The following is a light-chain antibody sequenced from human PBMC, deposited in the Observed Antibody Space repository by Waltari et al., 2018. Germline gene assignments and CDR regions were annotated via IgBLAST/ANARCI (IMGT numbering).Light chain of an antibody. Sequence: QSALTQPPSASGSPGQPVTIPCTGSSSDVALYDWVSWYQQHPGKAPKLIVFEVNKWPSGVRPRFSGSKSGNTASLTISGLQPEDEADYYCSSYAGDDNFVVFGGGTKLTVL. V-gene: IGLV2-8*01. CDR1: SSDVALYDW. CDR2: EVN. J-gene: IGLJ2*01. CDR3: SSYAGDDNFVV.